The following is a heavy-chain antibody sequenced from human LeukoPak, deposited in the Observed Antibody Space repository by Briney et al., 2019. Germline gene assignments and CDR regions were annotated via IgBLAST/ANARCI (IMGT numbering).Heavy chain of an antibody. D-gene: IGHD6-13*01. CDR3: ARDRRDSSSWSNWFDP. V-gene: IGHV4-38-2*02. J-gene: IGHJ5*02. CDR1: GGSISSYY. CDR2: IYHSGST. Sequence: PSETLSLTCTASGGSISSYYWSWIRQPPGKGLEGIGSIYHSGSTYYNPSLKSRVTISVDTSKNQFSLKLSSVTAADTAVYYCARDRRDSSSWSNWFDPWGQGTLVTVSS.